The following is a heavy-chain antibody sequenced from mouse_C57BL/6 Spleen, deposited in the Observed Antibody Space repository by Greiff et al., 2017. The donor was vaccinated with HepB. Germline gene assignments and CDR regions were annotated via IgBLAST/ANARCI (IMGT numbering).Heavy chain of an antibody. CDR1: GYAFSSSW. J-gene: IGHJ2*01. Sequence: VQLQQSGPELVKPGASVKISCKASGYAFSSSWMNWVKQRPGKGLEWIGRIYPGDGDTNYNGKFKGKATLTADKSSSTAYMQLSSLTSEDSAVYFCARSYYVSSYYFDYWGQGTTLTVSS. CDR2: IYPGDGDT. V-gene: IGHV1-82*01. CDR3: ARSYYVSSYYFDY. D-gene: IGHD1-1*01.